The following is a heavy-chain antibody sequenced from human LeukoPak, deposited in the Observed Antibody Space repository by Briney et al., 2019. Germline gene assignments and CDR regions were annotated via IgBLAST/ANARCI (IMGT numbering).Heavy chain of an antibody. D-gene: IGHD6-19*01. Sequence: SETLSLTCTVSGGSTSSYYWSWIRQPPGKGLEWIGYIYYSGSTNYNPSLKSRVTISVDTSKNQFSLKLSSVTAADTAVYYCARHYGQGWWSSGWNWFDPWGQGTLVTVSS. CDR3: ARHYGQGWWSSGWNWFDP. V-gene: IGHV4-59*08. J-gene: IGHJ5*02. CDR2: IYYSGST. CDR1: GGSTSSYY.